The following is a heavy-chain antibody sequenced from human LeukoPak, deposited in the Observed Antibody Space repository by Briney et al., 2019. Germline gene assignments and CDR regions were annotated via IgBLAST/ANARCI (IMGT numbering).Heavy chain of an antibody. V-gene: IGHV4-39*07. J-gene: IGHJ4*02. CDR2: IYYSGTT. CDR1: GGSISSSPYY. Sequence: SETLSLTCTVSGGSISSSPYYWGWIRQPPGKGLEWIGSIYYSGTTHYNPSLESRVTISVDTSKNQFSLKLSSVTAADTALYYCAIRFGRLEAGGTPFDSWGQGTPVTVSS. D-gene: IGHD6-13*01. CDR3: AIRFGRLEAGGTPFDS.